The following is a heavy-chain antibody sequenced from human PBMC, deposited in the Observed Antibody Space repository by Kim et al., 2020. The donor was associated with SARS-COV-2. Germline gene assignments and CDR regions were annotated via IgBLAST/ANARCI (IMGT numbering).Heavy chain of an antibody. CDR3: ARWILSYGMDV. D-gene: IGHD2-2*03. V-gene: IGHV4-61*01. J-gene: IGHJ6*02. CDR2: IYYSGST. CDR1: GGSVSSGSYY. Sequence: SETLSLTCTVSGGSVSSGSYYWSWIRQPPGKGLEWIGYIYYSGSTNYNPSLKSRVTISVDTSKNQFSLKLSSVTAADTAVYYCARWILSYGMDVWGQGTTVTVSS.